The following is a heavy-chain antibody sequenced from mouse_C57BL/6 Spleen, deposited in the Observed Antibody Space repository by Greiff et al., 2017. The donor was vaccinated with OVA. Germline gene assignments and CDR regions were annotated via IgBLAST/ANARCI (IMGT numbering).Heavy chain of an antibody. CDR1: GFTFSSYG. CDR3: ARHPITTVVARYFDV. CDR2: ISSGGSYT. Sequence: EVQLVESGGDLVKPGGSLKLSCAASGFTFSSYGMSWVRQTPDKRLEWVATISSGGSYTYYPDSVKGRFTISRDNAKNTLYLQMSSLKSEDTAMYYCARHPITTVVARYFDVWGTGTTVTVSS. J-gene: IGHJ1*03. V-gene: IGHV5-6*01. D-gene: IGHD1-1*01.